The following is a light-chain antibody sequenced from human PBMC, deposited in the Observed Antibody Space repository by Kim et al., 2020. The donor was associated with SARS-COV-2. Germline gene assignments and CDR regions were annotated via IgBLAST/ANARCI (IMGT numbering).Light chain of an antibody. CDR3: QQHNSTPFT. CDR1: QSISSS. V-gene: IGKV1-39*01. Sequence: ASVGDRVTITCRTTQSISSSLDWYQQKPGKAPKLLISAASTLQCGVPSRFSGSGSGTDFTLTISSLQPEDFATYFCQQHNSTPFTFGPGTKVDIK. J-gene: IGKJ3*01. CDR2: AAS.